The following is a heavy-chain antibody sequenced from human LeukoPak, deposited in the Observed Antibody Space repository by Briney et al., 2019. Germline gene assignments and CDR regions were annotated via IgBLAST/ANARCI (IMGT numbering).Heavy chain of an antibody. CDR2: IKQDGSEK. CDR3: ARVTMIVVVDAFDI. J-gene: IGHJ3*02. D-gene: IGHD3-22*01. CDR1: GFTFSSYW. Sequence: GGSLRLSCGASGFTFSSYWMSWVRQAPGKGLEWVANIKQDGSEKYYVDSVKGRFTISRDNAKNSLYLQMNSLRAEDTAVYYCARVTMIVVVDAFDIWGQGTMVTVSS. V-gene: IGHV3-7*01.